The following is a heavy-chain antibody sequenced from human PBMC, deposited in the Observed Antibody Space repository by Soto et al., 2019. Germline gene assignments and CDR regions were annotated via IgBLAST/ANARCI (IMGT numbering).Heavy chain of an antibody. Sequence: EVQLVESGGGLVQPGGSLRLSCAASGFTFSSYAMHWVRQAPGKGLEYVSAISSYGGSTYYANSVKGRFTISRDNSKNTLYLQMGSLRAEDMAVYYCARDADSSGYYYFDYWGQGTLVPVSS. CDR2: ISSYGGST. V-gene: IGHV3-64*01. D-gene: IGHD3-22*01. CDR1: GFTFSSYA. CDR3: ARDADSSGYYYFDY. J-gene: IGHJ4*02.